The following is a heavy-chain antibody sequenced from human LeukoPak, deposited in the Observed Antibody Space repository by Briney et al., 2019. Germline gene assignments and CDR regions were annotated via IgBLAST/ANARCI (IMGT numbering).Heavy chain of an antibody. J-gene: IGHJ4*02. CDR2: ISSSSSSI. D-gene: IGHD4-11*01. CDR1: GFTFSSYS. V-gene: IGHV3-21*01. CDR3: ARGPYTDY. Sequence: TGGSLRLSCAASGFTFSSYSMNWVRQAPGKGLDWVLSISSSSSSIYYADSVKGRFTISRDNAKNSLSLQMNSLRAEDTAVYYCARGPYTDYWGQGTLVTVSS.